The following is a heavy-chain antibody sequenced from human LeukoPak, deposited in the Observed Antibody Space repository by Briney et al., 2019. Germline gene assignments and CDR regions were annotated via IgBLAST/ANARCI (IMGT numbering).Heavy chain of an antibody. CDR1: GGSISSYY. V-gene: IGHV4-59*01. CDR3: ARSGSKVMTVINF. D-gene: IGHD2-21*02. Sequence: PSETLSLTCTVSGGSISSYYWSWIRQPPGKGLEWIGYIYYSGSTNYNPSLKSRVTISVDTSNNQFSLKVSSVTAADTAVYYCARSGSKVMTVINFWGQGTLVTVSS. CDR2: IYYSGST. J-gene: IGHJ4*02.